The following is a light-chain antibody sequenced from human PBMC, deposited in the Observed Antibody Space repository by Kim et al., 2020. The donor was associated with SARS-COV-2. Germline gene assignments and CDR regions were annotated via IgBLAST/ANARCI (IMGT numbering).Light chain of an antibody. CDR1: QSVSAGY. J-gene: IGKJ1*01. CDR3: QQYGRSQRT. Sequence: GEGATPSCRASQSVSAGYLAWYQHRPGQAPRLLIYGVSSRATGIPDRFSGSGSGSGTDFTLTICRLEPEDFAVYYCQQYGRSQRTFGQGTKVDIK. CDR2: GVS. V-gene: IGKV3-20*01.